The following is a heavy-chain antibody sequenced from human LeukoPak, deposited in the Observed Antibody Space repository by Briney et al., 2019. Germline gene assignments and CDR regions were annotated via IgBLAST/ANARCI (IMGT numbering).Heavy chain of an antibody. CDR2: IYYSGST. V-gene: IGHV4-59*01. Sequence: PSETLSLTCTVSGGSISSYCWSWIRQPPGKGLEWIGYIYYSGSTNYNPSLKSRVTISVDTSKNQFSLKLTSVTAADTAVYYCAREGDTSWFDPWGQGTLVTVSS. J-gene: IGHJ5*02. CDR1: GGSISSYC. CDR3: AREGDTSWFDP. D-gene: IGHD2-2*01.